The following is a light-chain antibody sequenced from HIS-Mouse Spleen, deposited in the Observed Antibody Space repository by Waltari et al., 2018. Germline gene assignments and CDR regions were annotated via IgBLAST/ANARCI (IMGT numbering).Light chain of an antibody. J-gene: IGLJ3*02. CDR2: YVS. V-gene: IGLV2-14*03. CDR1: SSDVGGYNY. Sequence: QSALTQPVSVSGSPGQSITIPCTVTSSDVGGYNYVSWYPPHPGKAPKLMIYYVSNRPSGVSNRFPGSKSGNTASLTISGLQAEDEADYYCSSYTSSSTLVFGGGTKLTVL. CDR3: SSYTSSSTLV.